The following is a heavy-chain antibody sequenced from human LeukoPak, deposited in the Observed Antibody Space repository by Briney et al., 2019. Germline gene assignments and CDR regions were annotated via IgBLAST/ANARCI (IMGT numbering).Heavy chain of an antibody. CDR3: AKVSHYGEGGYFDY. J-gene: IGHJ4*02. D-gene: IGHD4-17*01. CDR2: NSGSGSST. V-gene: IGHV3-23*01. CDR1: GFTFSSYA. Sequence: GGSLRLSCAASGFTFSSYAMTWVRQAPGRGLEWVSGNSGSGSSTYYADSVKGRFTISRDNSKNTLYLQMNSLRAEDTAVYYCAKVSHYGEGGYFDYWGQGTLVTVSS.